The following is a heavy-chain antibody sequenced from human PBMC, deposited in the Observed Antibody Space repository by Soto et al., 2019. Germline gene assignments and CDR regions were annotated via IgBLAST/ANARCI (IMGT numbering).Heavy chain of an antibody. Sequence: SETLSLTCTVSGGSISSSSYYWGWIRQPPGKGLEWIGYIYHSGSTYYNPSLKSRVTISVDKSKNQFSLKLSSVPAADTAVYYCARGVTMVRGVIIPWFDPWGQGTLVTVSS. CDR2: IYHSGST. J-gene: IGHJ5*02. D-gene: IGHD3-10*01. CDR3: ARGVTMVRGVIIPWFDP. CDR1: GGSISSSSYY. V-gene: IGHV4-61*05.